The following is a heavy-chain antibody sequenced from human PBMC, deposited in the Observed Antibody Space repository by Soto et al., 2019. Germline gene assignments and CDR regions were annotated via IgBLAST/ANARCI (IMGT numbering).Heavy chain of an antibody. CDR3: VRVRRLRRHRFDI. Sequence: EVQLVESGGGLVQPGGSLRLSCAASGFSFSSSAMHWVRQAPGMGLVWVSRISFDGTATTSADAVKGRFTISRDNAKNTLFLQMHRLRADDTAMYYCVRVRRLRRHRFDIWGQGTIVSVSS. CDR2: ISFDGTAT. V-gene: IGHV3-74*03. J-gene: IGHJ3*02. CDR1: GFSFSSSA. D-gene: IGHD2-21*02.